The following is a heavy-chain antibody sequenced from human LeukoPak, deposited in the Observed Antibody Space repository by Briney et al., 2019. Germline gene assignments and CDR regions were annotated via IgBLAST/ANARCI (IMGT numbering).Heavy chain of an antibody. CDR2: ISGSGGST. CDR1: GFTFSSYA. J-gene: IGHJ2*01. V-gene: IGHV3-23*01. Sequence: GGSLRVSCAASGFTFSSYAMSWVRQAPGKGLERVSAISGSGGSTYYADSVKGRFTISRDNSKNTLYLQMNSLRAEDTAVYYCAKDGPTPLDSSGYYSYWYFDHWGRGTLVTVSS. D-gene: IGHD3-22*01. CDR3: AKDGPTPLDSSGYYSYWYFDH.